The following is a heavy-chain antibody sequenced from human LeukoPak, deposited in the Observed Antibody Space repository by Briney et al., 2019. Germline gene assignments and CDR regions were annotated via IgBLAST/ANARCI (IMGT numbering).Heavy chain of an antibody. V-gene: IGHV3-33*06. CDR2: IWYEGSNK. J-gene: IGHJ3*02. Sequence: GGSLRLSCAASGFTFSSYGMHWVRQAPGKGLEWVAVIWYEGSNKYYADSVKGRFTISRDNSKNTLYLQMNSLRAEDTAVYYCAKDRDGSYDRGPRDAFDIWGQGTMVTVSS. CDR1: GFTFSSYG. CDR3: AKDRDGSYDRGPRDAFDI. D-gene: IGHD1-26*01.